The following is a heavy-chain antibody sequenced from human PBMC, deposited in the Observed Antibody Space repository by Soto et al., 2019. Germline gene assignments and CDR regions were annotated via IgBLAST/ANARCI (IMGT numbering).Heavy chain of an antibody. CDR1: GFTFSSYA. J-gene: IGHJ4*02. D-gene: IGHD3-9*01. Sequence: GGSLRLSCAASGFTFSSYAMSWVRQAPGKGLEWVSAISGSGGSTYYADSVKGRFTISRDNSKNTLYLQMNSLRAEDTAVYYCAKAQTYYDILTGYYPTGVLDYWGQGTLVTVSS. CDR3: AKAQTYYDILTGYYPTGVLDY. CDR2: ISGSGGST. V-gene: IGHV3-23*01.